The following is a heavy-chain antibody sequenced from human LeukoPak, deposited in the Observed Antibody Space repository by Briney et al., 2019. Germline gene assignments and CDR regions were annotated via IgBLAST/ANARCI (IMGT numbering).Heavy chain of an antibody. J-gene: IGHJ4*02. D-gene: IGHD4-17*01. V-gene: IGHV3-33*01. CDR3: ARDLGGTTVTPGVVDY. CDR2: IWSDASNE. CDR1: GFTFSGYG. Sequence: PGGSLRLSCAASGFTFSGYGMHWVRQAPGQGLEWVAVIWSDASNEYYADSVKGRFTISRDNSKNTPYLQMNSLRAEDTAMYYCARDLGGTTVTPGVVDYWGQGTLVTVSS.